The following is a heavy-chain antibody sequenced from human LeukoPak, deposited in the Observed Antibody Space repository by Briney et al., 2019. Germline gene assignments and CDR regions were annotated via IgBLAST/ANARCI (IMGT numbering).Heavy chain of an antibody. CDR3: ARAKDYDILTGYPSYFDY. CDR1: GYSFTSYW. CDR2: IYPGDSDT. J-gene: IGHJ4*02. V-gene: IGHV5-51*01. Sequence: GESLKISCKGSGYSFTSYWIGWVRQMPGKGLEWMGIIYPGDSDTRYSPSFQGQVTISADKSISTAYLQWSSLKASDTAMYYCARAKDYDILTGYPSYFDYWGQGTLVTVSS. D-gene: IGHD3-9*01.